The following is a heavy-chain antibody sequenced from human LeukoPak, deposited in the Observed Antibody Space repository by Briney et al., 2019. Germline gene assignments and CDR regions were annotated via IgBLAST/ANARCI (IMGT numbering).Heavy chain of an antibody. CDR3: ASREDYGDYGGVY. J-gene: IGHJ4*02. CDR1: GFTFSNYA. Sequence: GGSLRLSCVTSGFTFSNYAMNCVRQAPGKGLEWVSGIIGGSGGTTYYAESVEGRFSISRDNSKNTLYLQMNSLRAEDTAVYYCASREDYGDYGGVYWGQGTLVTVSS. D-gene: IGHD4-17*01. V-gene: IGHV3-23*01. CDR2: IIGGSGGTT.